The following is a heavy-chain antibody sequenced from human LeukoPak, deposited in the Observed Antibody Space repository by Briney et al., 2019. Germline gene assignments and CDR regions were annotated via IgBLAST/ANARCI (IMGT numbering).Heavy chain of an antibody. V-gene: IGHV4-34*01. D-gene: IGHD4-17*01. CDR2: INHSGST. CDR1: GGSFSGYY. J-gene: IGHJ4*02. Sequence: PSETLSLTCAVYGGSFSGYYWSWIRQPPGKWLEWIGEINHSGSTNYNPSLKSRVTISVDTSKNQFSLKLSSVTAADTAVYYCARENDYGDRCGYWGQGTLVTVSS. CDR3: ARENDYGDRCGY.